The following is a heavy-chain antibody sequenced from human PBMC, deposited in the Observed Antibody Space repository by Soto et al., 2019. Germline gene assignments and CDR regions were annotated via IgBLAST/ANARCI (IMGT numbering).Heavy chain of an antibody. V-gene: IGHV3-30-3*01. J-gene: IGHJ4*02. D-gene: IGHD2-2*01. Sequence: PGGSLRLSCAASGFTFSTYAMQWVRQAPGKGLEWVGVISYDGSNKYYADSVKGRFTISRDNSKNTLYLQMNSLRAEDTAVYYCARDRPSPYCSSTSCSSYFDYWGQGTLVTVSS. CDR2: ISYDGSNK. CDR3: ARDRPSPYCSSTSCSSYFDY. CDR1: GFTFSTYA.